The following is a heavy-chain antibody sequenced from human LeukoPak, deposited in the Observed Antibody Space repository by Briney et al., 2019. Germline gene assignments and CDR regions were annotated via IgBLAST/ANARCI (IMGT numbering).Heavy chain of an antibody. Sequence: GGSLRLSCAASGFTFSSYAMHWVRQAPGKGLEWVAVISYDGSNKYYADSVKGRFTISRDNSKNTLYLQMNSLRAEDTAVYYCAREPRYSSGWRPFDYWGQGTLVTVSS. V-gene: IGHV3-30*04. D-gene: IGHD6-19*01. CDR2: ISYDGSNK. CDR1: GFTFSSYA. CDR3: AREPRYSSGWRPFDY. J-gene: IGHJ4*02.